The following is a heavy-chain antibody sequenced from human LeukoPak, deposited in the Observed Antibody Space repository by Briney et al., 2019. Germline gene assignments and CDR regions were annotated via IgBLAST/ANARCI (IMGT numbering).Heavy chain of an antibody. CDR2: INHSGST. V-gene: IGHV4-34*01. CDR1: GGSFSGYY. Sequence: SETLSLTCAVYGGSFSGYYWSWLRQPPGKGLEWIGEINHSGSTNYNPSLKSRVTISVDTSKNQFSLKLSSVTAADTAVYYCARRYYYDSSGYYSPLGYWGQGTLVTVSS. D-gene: IGHD3-22*01. J-gene: IGHJ4*02. CDR3: ARRYYYDSSGYYSPLGY.